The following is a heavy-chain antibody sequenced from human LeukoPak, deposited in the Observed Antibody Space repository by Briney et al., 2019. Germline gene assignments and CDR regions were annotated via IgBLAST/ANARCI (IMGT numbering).Heavy chain of an antibody. Sequence: PGGSLRLSCAASGFTFSSYSMNWVRQAPGKGLEWVSSISSSSSYIYYADSVKGRFTISRDNAKNSLYLQMNSLRAEDTAVYYCARDFDYYGSGSYYDYWGQGTLVIVSS. J-gene: IGHJ4*02. D-gene: IGHD3-10*01. V-gene: IGHV3-21*01. CDR3: ARDFDYYGSGSYYDY. CDR1: GFTFSSYS. CDR2: ISSSSSYI.